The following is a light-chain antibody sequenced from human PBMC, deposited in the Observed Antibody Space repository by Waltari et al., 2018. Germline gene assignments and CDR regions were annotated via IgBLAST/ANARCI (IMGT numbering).Light chain of an antibody. J-gene: IGKJ1*01. Sequence: DIVMTQSPLSLPVTPGEPASISCRSSQSLQHSNGYNYLDWYLQKPGQSPQLLIYFGSNRASGVTDRFSGSGSGTDFTLKISRVEAEDVGVYYCMQTLQTPPTFGQGTKVEIK. CDR2: FGS. CDR1: QSLQHSNGYNY. V-gene: IGKV2-28*01. CDR3: MQTLQTPPT.